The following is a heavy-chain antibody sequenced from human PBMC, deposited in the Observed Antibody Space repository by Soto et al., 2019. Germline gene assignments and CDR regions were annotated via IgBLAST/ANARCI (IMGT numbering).Heavy chain of an antibody. J-gene: IGHJ4*02. CDR3: ARATEYCSSTNCYYDYFDY. D-gene: IGHD2-2*01. V-gene: IGHV3-21*01. CDR1: GFTFSIFF. Sequence: GGSLRLSCAASGFTFSIFFMNWVRQAPGKGLEWVSSISSSLSYIYYADSVRGRFTISRDNAKSSLYLQMNSLRAEDTAVYYCARATEYCSSTNCYYDYFDYWGQGTLVTVSS. CDR2: ISSSLSYI.